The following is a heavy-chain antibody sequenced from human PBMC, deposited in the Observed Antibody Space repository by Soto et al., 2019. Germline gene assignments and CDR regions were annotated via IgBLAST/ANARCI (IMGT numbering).Heavy chain of an antibody. V-gene: IGHV3-11*01. CDR2: ISITAITD. Sequence: RICCVSCRERVSVYSMTWIRKKKRGGMDFVSFISITAITDYSAHSVKGRFTISKDNARNSFYLQMDSLRAEDAAVYYCSIFFSHMRPHKHYYYGLDVSGAATTVTLSS. CDR3: SIFFSHMRPHKHYYYGLDV. J-gene: IGHJ6*04. CDR1: RERVSVYS. D-gene: IGHD3-9*01.